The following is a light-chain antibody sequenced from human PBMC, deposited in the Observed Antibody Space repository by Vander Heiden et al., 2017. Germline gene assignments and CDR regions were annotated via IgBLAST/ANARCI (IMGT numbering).Light chain of an antibody. Sequence: VLPQSPATLSLSPGERATLSCRASQGVSNYLAWYQQKPGQAPKLLIYDASNRATGIPARFSGSGSGTDFTLTISSLEPEDFAVFYCQQRSNRPPYTFGQGTKLEIK. CDR1: QGVSNY. J-gene: IGKJ2*01. CDR2: DAS. V-gene: IGKV3-11*01. CDR3: QQRSNRPPYT.